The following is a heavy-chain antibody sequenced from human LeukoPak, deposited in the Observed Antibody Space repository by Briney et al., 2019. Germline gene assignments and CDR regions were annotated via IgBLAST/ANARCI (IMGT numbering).Heavy chain of an antibody. CDR3: ARDPPGIAAAGTRYFDY. CDR2: ISSSSTI. Sequence: PGGSLRLSCAASGFTFSSYSMNWVRQAPGKGLEWVSYISSSSTIYYADSVKGRFTISRDNAKNSLYLQMNSLRAEDTAVYYCARDPPGIAAAGTRYFDYWGQGTLVTVSS. D-gene: IGHD6-13*01. CDR1: GFTFSSYS. J-gene: IGHJ4*02. V-gene: IGHV3-48*01.